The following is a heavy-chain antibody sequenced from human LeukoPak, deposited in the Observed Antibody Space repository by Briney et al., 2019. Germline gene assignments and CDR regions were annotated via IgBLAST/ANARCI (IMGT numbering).Heavy chain of an antibody. Sequence: SETLSLTCGVYGGSFSGYYWSWIRQPPGKGLEWIGEINHRGSTNYNPSLKSRVTISVDTSKNQFSLKLTSVTAADTAVYFCARGSGWFGYWGQGTLVTVSS. CDR2: INHRGST. V-gene: IGHV4-34*01. J-gene: IGHJ4*02. CDR1: GGSFSGYY. CDR3: ARGSGWFGY. D-gene: IGHD6-19*01.